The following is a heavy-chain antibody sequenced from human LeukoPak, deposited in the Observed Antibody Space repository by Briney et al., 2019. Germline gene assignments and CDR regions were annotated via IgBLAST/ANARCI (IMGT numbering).Heavy chain of an antibody. CDR2: ISWNSGGI. D-gene: IGHD3-22*01. J-gene: IGHJ4*02. V-gene: IGHV3-9*01. CDR3: AKDGYDSSGYYEYYFDY. CDR1: GFTFDDYA. Sequence: GGSLRLSCAASGFTFDDYAMHWVRQAPGKGLEWVSGISWNSGGIGYADSVKGRFTISRDNAKNSLYLQMNSLRAEDTALYYCAKDGYDSSGYYEYYFDYWGQGTLVTVSS.